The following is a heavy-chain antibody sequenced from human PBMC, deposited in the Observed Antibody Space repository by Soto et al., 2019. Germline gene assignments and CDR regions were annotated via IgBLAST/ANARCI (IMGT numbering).Heavy chain of an antibody. CDR1: GFTFSIYA. CDR3: AKAITMVRGVLDY. D-gene: IGHD3-10*01. J-gene: IGHJ4*02. V-gene: IGHV3-23*01. Sequence: GGSLRLSCAASGFTFSIYAMSWVRQAPGKGLEWVSAISGSGGSTYYADSVKGRFTISRDNSKNTLYLQMNSLRAEDTAVYYCAKAITMVRGVLDYWGQGTLVTVSS. CDR2: ISGSGGST.